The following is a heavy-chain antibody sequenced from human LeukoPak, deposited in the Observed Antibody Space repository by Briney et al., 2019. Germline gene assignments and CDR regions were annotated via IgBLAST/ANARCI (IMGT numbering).Heavy chain of an antibody. CDR2: IYYSGST. V-gene: IGHV4-61*01. CDR3: ARDPSSSSEPYYFDY. J-gene: IGHJ4*02. Sequence: SETLSLTCTVSGGSISSSSYYWSWIRQPPGKGLEWIGYIYYSGSTNYNPSLKSRVTISVDTSKNQFSLKLSSVTAADTAVYYCARDPSSSSEPYYFDYWGQGTLVTVSS. D-gene: IGHD6-6*01. CDR1: GGSISSSSYY.